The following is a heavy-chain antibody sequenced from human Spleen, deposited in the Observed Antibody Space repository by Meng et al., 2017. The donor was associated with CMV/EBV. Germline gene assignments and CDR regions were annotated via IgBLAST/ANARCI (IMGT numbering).Heavy chain of an antibody. D-gene: IGHD5-24*01. CDR2: ISSSSSYI. CDR1: GFTFSSYS. CDR3: ARLEAESDPFDI. V-gene: IGHV3-21*01. Sequence: GGSLRLSCAASGFTFSSYSMNWVRQAPGKGLEWVSSISSSSSYIYYADSVKGRFTISRDNAKNSLYLQMNSLRAEDTAVYYCARLEAESDPFDIWGQGTMVTVSS. J-gene: IGHJ3*02.